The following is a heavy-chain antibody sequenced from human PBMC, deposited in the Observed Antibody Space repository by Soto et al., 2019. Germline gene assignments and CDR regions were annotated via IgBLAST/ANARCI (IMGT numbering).Heavy chain of an antibody. V-gene: IGHV3-23*01. D-gene: IGHD1-1*01. Sequence: EVQLLESGGGSVQPGGYLRLSCAASGFTFSSYAMHWVRRPPGKALEWVSSISGSGGTAYYADSVKGRFSISRDSLVNTLYLQMNSRRAEDTAVYYCAKGRGQNWNFDYWGQRTLVTVSP. CDR2: ISGSGGTA. J-gene: IGHJ4*02. CDR3: AKGRGQNWNFDY. CDR1: GFTFSSYA.